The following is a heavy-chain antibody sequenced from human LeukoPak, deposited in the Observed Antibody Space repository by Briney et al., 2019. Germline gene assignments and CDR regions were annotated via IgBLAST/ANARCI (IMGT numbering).Heavy chain of an antibody. CDR2: IYTSGST. D-gene: IGHD1-14*01. V-gene: IGHV4-4*07. CDR3: GRSSNQSIFDY. J-gene: IGHJ4*02. Sequence: SETLSLTCTVSGGSISSYYWSWIRQPAGKGLEWIGRIYTSGSTNYNPSLKSRVTMSVDTSKNQSSLKLGSVTAADTAVYYCGRSSNQSIFDYWGQGTLVTVSS. CDR1: GGSISSYY.